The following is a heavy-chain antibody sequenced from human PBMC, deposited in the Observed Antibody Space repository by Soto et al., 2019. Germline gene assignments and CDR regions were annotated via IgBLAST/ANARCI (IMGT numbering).Heavy chain of an antibody. V-gene: IGHV3-7*03. Sequence: EGQLLGSGGGLVQPGGSLRLSCVASGLRFSTYWMNWVRQPPGMGLEWVANIDPDGRVGTYVDSVKGRFTTSRDNAMNSVYLQMNSLRADDTAMYFCAGWGEHDANVWGQGILVTVSP. CDR3: AGWGEHDANV. D-gene: IGHD7-27*01. CDR1: GLRFSTYW. J-gene: IGHJ4*02. CDR2: IDPDGRVG.